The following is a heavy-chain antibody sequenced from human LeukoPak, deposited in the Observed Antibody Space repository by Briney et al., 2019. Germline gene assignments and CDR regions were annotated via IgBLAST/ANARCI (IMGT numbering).Heavy chain of an antibody. Sequence: SETLSLTCTVSGGSISSYYWSWIRQPPGKGLEWIGYIYYSGSTNYNPSLKSRVTISVDTSKNQFSLKLSSVTAADTAVYYCARDSGQTNYDFWSGPGYYFDYWGQGTLVTVSS. CDR1: GGSISSYY. D-gene: IGHD3-3*01. V-gene: IGHV4-59*01. CDR3: ARDSGQTNYDFWSGPGYYFDY. J-gene: IGHJ4*02. CDR2: IYYSGST.